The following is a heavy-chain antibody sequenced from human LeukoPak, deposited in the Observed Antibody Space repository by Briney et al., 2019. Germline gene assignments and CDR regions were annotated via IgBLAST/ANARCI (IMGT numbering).Heavy chain of an antibody. J-gene: IGHJ4*02. D-gene: IGHD1-26*01. CDR3: AKGTSGSFRIDY. CDR2: ISYDGSNK. CDR1: GFTFSSYG. V-gene: IGHV3-30*18. Sequence: PGRSLRLSCAASGFTFSSYGMHWVRQAPGKGLEWVAVISYDGSNKYYADSVKGRFTISRDNSKNTLYLQMNSLRAEDTAVYYCAKGTSGSFRIDYWGQGTLVTVSS.